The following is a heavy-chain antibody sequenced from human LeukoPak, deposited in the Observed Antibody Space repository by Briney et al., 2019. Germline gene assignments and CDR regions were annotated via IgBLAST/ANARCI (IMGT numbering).Heavy chain of an antibody. CDR3: ARDPYSGNYGNYYYYYMDV. J-gene: IGHJ6*03. CDR1: GFTFSDYY. Sequence: GGSLRLSCVASGFTFSDYYMSWIRQAPGRAVEWVSSITSSGTYIFYADSVKGRFTISRDNAKNSLYLQMNSLGPEDTAVYYCARDPYSGNYGNYYYYYMDVWGKGTTVTISS. D-gene: IGHD1-26*01. V-gene: IGHV3-11*04. CDR2: ITSSGTYI.